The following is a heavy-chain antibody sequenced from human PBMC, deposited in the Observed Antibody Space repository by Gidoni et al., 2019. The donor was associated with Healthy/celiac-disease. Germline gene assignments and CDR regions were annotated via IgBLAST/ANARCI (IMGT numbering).Heavy chain of an antibody. CDR2: IYYSGST. V-gene: IGHV4-59*08. Sequence: QVQLQESGPGLVKPSETLSLTCTVSGGSISSYYWSWIRQPPGKGLEWIGYIYYSGSTNYNPSLKSRVTISVDTSKNQFSLKLSSVTAADTAVYYCARHSSYYDFWSGYYSSPCYFDYWGQGTLVTVSS. CDR3: ARHSSYYDFWSGYYSSPCYFDY. CDR1: GGSISSYY. J-gene: IGHJ4*02. D-gene: IGHD3-3*01.